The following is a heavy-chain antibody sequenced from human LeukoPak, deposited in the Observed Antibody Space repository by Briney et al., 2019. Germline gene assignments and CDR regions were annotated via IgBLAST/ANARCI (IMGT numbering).Heavy chain of an antibody. J-gene: IGHJ2*01. CDR1: GGSISSNY. CDR3: ARVWLSSGSYWYFDF. CDR2: IYSSGNT. Sequence: SETLSLTCTVSGGSISSNYWSWIRQPAGKGLEYIGRIYSSGNTNYNPSLKSRVTMSVDTSKNQFSLLLHSATAADTAVYYCARVWLSSGSYWYFDFWGRGTLVIVSS. D-gene: IGHD3-22*01. V-gene: IGHV4-4*07.